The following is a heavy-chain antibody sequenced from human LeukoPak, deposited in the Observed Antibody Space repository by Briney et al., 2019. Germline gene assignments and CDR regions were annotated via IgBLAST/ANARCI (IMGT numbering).Heavy chain of an antibody. CDR2: INTNSGGT. J-gene: IGHJ5*02. CDR1: GYTFTGYY. Sequence: ASVKVSCKASGYTFTGYYMHLVRQAPGQGLEWMGWINTNSGGTNYAQKFQGRVTITRDTSISTAYMDLSRLTSDDTAVYYCAREVGSIPNLKSWGQGTLVTVSS. CDR3: AREVGSIPNLKS. V-gene: IGHV1-2*02. D-gene: IGHD1-26*01.